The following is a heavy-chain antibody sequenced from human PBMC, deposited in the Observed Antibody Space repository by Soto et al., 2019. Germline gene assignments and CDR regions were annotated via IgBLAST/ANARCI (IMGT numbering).Heavy chain of an antibody. J-gene: IGHJ4*02. CDR1: GGSISSYY. D-gene: IGHD5-12*01. V-gene: IGHV4-59*01. CDR2: IYYSGST. Sequence: LSLTCTVSGGSISSYYWSWIRQPPGKGLEWIGYIYYSGSTNYNPSLKSRVTISVDTSKNQFSLKQSSVTAADTAVYYCARRDGYNSFDYWGQGTLVTVSS. CDR3: ARRDGYNSFDY.